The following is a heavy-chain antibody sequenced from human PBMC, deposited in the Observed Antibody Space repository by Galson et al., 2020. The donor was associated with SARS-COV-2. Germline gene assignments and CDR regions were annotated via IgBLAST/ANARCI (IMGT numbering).Heavy chain of an antibody. V-gene: IGHV1-8*01. CDR3: ARAVGYAGSTTWRGFDP. J-gene: IGHJ5*02. Sequence: ASVKVSCKASGYSFIDHDINWFRPATGQGLEWMGWMKPSTGDAASTQQFQGRVAMTRGPSTSTAYMELHNLRSEDTATYYCARAVGYAGSTTWRGFDPWGQGTLVTGSS. D-gene: IGHD2-2*01. CDR2: MKPSTGDA. CDR1: GYSFIDHD.